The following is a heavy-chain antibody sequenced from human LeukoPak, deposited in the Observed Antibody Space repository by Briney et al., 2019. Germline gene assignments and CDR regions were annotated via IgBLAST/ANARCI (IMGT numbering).Heavy chain of an antibody. V-gene: IGHV4-34*01. Sequence: PSETLSLTCAVYGGSFSGYYWSWIRHPPGKGLEWIGEINHSGSTNYNPSLKSRVTISVDTSKNQFSLKLSSVTAADTAVYYCARVGGWRPDYWGQGTLVTVSS. CDR1: GGSFSGYY. D-gene: IGHD6-19*01. CDR2: INHSGST. J-gene: IGHJ4*02. CDR3: ARVGGWRPDY.